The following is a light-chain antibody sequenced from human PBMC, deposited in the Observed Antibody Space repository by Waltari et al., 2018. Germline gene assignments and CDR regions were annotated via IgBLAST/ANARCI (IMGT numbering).Light chain of an antibody. CDR3: LQHNNYPLT. Sequence: DIQMTQSPSSLSASVGDRVTITCRASQGIRNDLDWYQQKPGKAPKRLIYAASSLQSRVPSRFSGSGSGTEFTLTISSLQPEDFATFYCLQHNNYPLTFGGGTKVEIK. CDR2: AAS. CDR1: QGIRND. V-gene: IGKV1-17*01. J-gene: IGKJ4*01.